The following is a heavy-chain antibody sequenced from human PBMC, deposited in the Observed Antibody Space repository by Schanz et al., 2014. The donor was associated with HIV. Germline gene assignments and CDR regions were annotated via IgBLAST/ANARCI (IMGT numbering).Heavy chain of an antibody. Sequence: QVQLVQSGAAVKKPGASVKVSCKASGYTFTDYFVHWGRQAPGQGLEWMGWISPFNGKTTYARNLQGRVTMSTDTFTSKAYLELRSLRSDDTAVYYCARESNPYDILTDLYGMDVWGQGTTVTVSS. D-gene: IGHD3-9*01. CDR2: ISPFNGKT. CDR1: GYTFTDYF. J-gene: IGHJ6*02. V-gene: IGHV1-18*04. CDR3: ARESNPYDILTDLYGMDV.